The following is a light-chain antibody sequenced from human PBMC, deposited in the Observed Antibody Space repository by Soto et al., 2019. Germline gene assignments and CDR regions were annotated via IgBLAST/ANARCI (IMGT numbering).Light chain of an antibody. J-gene: IGLJ1*01. CDR3: SSYTSSSTLLNV. CDR2: DVS. Sequence: SALTQPASVSGSPGQSITISCPGTSSDVGGYNYVSWYQQHPGKAPKLMIYDVSNRPSGVSNRFSGSKSGNTASLTISGLQAEDEADYYCSSYTSSSTLLNVFGTGTKVTVL. CDR1: SSDVGGYNY. V-gene: IGLV2-14*01.